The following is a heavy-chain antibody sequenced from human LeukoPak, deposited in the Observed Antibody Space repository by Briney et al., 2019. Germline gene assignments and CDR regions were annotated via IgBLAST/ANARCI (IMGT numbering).Heavy chain of an antibody. CDR2: IIPIFGTE. D-gene: IGHD2-21*02. Sequence: SVKVPCKASGGTFSSYAIIWVRQAPGQGLEWMGGIIPIFGTENYAQKFQGRVTITTDESTSTAYMELSSLRSEDTAVYYCARNPYCGGDCYPNYYYYYMDVWGKGTTVTVSS. CDR1: GGTFSSYA. CDR3: ARNPYCGGDCYPNYYYYYMDV. V-gene: IGHV1-69*05. J-gene: IGHJ6*03.